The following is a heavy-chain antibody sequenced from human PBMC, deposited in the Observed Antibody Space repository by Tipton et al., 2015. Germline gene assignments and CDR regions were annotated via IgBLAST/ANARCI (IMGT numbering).Heavy chain of an antibody. CDR2: IYYSGTT. J-gene: IGHJ4*02. D-gene: IGHD3-9*01. CDR3: TCQDYDSLTRDYQTVDY. V-gene: IGHV4-59*01. CDR1: GGSIGSYY. Sequence: TLSLTCTVSGGSIGSYYWNWIRQSPGKGLEWIGYIYYSGTTEYNPSLNGRVTIAVDTSKNQFSLNLRSVTAADTAIYYCTCQDYDSLTRDYQTVDYWGQGTLVTVSS.